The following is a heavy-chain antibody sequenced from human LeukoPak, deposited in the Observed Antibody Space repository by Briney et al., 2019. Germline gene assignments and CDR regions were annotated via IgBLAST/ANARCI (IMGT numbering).Heavy chain of an antibody. CDR1: GGSFSGDY. D-gene: IGHD3-22*01. J-gene: IGHJ4*02. Sequence: SETLSLTCAVYGGSFSGDYWSWIRQPPGKGLEWIGEINHSGSTNYNPSLKSRVTISVGTSKNQFSLKLSSVTAADTAVYYCAATYYDSSGYFIWGQGTLVTVSS. V-gene: IGHV4-34*01. CDR3: AATYYDSSGYFI. CDR2: INHSGST.